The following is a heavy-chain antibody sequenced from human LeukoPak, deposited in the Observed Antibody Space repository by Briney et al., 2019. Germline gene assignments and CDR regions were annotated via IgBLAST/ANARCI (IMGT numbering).Heavy chain of an antibody. V-gene: IGHV1-8*03. CDR2: MNPNSGNT. J-gene: IGHJ4*02. CDR3: ARGYQLLYDLGY. Sequence: ASVRVSCKASGYTFTSYDINWVRQAPGQGLEWMGWMNPNSGNTGYAQKFQGRVTITRNTSISTAYMGLSSLRSEDTAVYYCARGYQLLYDLGYWGQGTLVTVSS. CDR1: GYTFTSYD. D-gene: IGHD2-2*02.